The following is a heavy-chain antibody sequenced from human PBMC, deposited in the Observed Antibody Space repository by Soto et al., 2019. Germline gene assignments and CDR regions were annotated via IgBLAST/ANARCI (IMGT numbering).Heavy chain of an antibody. J-gene: IGHJ4*02. CDR1: GYTFTNHG. CDR3: ARGGISSSEGLDY. V-gene: IGHV1-18*01. CDR2: ISPYNGDT. D-gene: IGHD6-13*01. Sequence: APVKVSCKASGYTFTNHGISWVRQAPGEGLEWMGWISPYNGDTNNAQKFQGRVTMTTDTPTNTGFMELTRLTSDDTAVYYCARGGISSSEGLDYWGQGTLVTVSS.